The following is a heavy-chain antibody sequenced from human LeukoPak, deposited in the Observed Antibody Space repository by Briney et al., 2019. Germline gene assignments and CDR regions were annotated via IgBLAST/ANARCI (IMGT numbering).Heavy chain of an antibody. CDR2: IWYDGSNK. D-gene: IGHD1-26*01. CDR3: ARVEGAAYFDY. V-gene: IGHV3-33*01. J-gene: IGHJ4*02. CDR1: GFTFSGYG. Sequence: GGSLRLSCAASGFTFSGYGMHWVRQAPGKGLEWVAVIWYDGSNKYYADSVKGRFTISRDNSKNTLYLQMNSLRAEDTAVYYCARVEGAAYFDYWGQGTLVTVSS.